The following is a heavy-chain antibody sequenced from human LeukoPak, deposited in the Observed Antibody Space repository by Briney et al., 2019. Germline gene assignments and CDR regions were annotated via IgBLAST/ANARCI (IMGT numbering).Heavy chain of an antibody. V-gene: IGHV4-61*02. J-gene: IGHJ4*02. CDR3: ARENYYDSSGYLFDY. D-gene: IGHD3-22*01. CDR2: IYTSGST. Sequence: SQTLSLTCTVSGGSISSGSYYWSWIRQPAGKGLEWIGRIYTSGSTNYNPSLKSRVTISVDTSKNQFSPKLSSVTAADTAVYYCARENYYDSSGYLFDYWGQGTLVTVSS. CDR1: GGSISSGSYY.